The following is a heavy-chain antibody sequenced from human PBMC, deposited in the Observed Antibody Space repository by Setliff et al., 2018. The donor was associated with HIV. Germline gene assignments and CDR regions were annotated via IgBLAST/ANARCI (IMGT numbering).Heavy chain of an antibody. CDR2: INPSGGST. V-gene: IGHV1-46*01. J-gene: IGHJ4*02. CDR3: ARQRMTGSTFDFDY. D-gene: IGHD1-7*01. Sequence: ASVKVSCKASGYTFTNYFVHWVRQAPRQGLEWMAIINPSGGSTTYAQRFQGRVTMTRDTSTSTVYMELSSLRSEDTAVYYCARQRMTGSTFDFDYWGQGTLVTVTS. CDR1: GYTFTNYF.